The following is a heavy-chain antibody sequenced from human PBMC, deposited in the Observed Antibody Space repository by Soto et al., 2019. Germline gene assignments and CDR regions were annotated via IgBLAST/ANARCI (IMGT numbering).Heavy chain of an antibody. Sequence: EPLKISCKRSGYSFTSYWLGWVRKMPGKGQEWMRINYPGDSDTRYSPSYKSQVTNSADKSISTAYLQWTSLKSSDTAMYYCARQGSGSYYYGMDVWGQGTTVTVSS. D-gene: IGHD3-10*01. J-gene: IGHJ6*02. CDR2: NYPGDSDT. CDR3: ARQGSGSYYYGMDV. V-gene: IGHV5-51*01. CDR1: GYSFTSYW.